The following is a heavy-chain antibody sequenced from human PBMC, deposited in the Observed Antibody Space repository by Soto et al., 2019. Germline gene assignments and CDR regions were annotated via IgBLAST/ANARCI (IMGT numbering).Heavy chain of an antibody. Sequence: PGGSVRLPCAASVFTLWRYDMQCLRRSTDRGGEGGGVIWYDGSNKYYADSVKGRFTISRDNSKNTLYLQMNSLRAEDTAVYYCARESIVASSWPNYYYYYYGMDVWGQGTTVTVSS. J-gene: IGHJ6*02. CDR2: IWYDGSNK. D-gene: IGHD3-22*01. CDR1: VFTLWRYD. CDR3: ARESIVASSWPNYYYYYYGMDV. V-gene: IGHV3-33*08.